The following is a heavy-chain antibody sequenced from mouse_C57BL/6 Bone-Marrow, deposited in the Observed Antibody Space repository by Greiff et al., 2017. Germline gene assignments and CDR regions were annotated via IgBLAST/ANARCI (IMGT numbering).Heavy chain of an antibody. CDR1: GFTFSSYA. CDR3: ARVRAGTGFAY. CDR2: ISDGGSYT. Sequence: EVMLVESGGGLVKPGGSLKLSCAASGFTFSSYAMSWVRQTPEKRLEWVATISDGGSYTYYPDNVTGRFTISRDNAKNNLYLQMSHLKSEDTAMYYCARVRAGTGFAYWGQGTLVTVSA. V-gene: IGHV5-4*03. D-gene: IGHD4-1*01. J-gene: IGHJ3*01.